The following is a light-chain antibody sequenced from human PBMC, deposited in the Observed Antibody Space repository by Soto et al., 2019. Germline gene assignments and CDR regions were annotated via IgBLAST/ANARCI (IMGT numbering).Light chain of an antibody. Sequence: QSVLTQPASVSGSPGQSIAISCTGSSSDIGIYKYVSWYQQHPGKVPKLIIYEVTTRPSGVSNRFSGSKSGNTASLTISGLQAEDEADYYCSSYTTSSTRVFGPGTKVTVL. CDR1: SSDIGIYKY. CDR3: SSYTTSSTRV. V-gene: IGLV2-14*01. J-gene: IGLJ1*01. CDR2: EVT.